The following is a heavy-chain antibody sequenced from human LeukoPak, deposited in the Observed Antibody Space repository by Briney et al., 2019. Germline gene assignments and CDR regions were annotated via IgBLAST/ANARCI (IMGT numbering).Heavy chain of an antibody. J-gene: IGHJ4*02. V-gene: IGHV4-30-4*01. CDR2: IYYSGST. CDR1: GGSISSGDYY. D-gene: IGHD2-2*01. Sequence: TTSETLSLTCTVSGGSISSGDYYWSWLRQPPGKGLEWIGYIYYSGSTYYNPSLKSRVTISVDTSKNQFSLKLSSVTAADTAVYYCARSLVVPAAPFDYWGQGTLVTVSS. CDR3: ARSLVVPAAPFDY.